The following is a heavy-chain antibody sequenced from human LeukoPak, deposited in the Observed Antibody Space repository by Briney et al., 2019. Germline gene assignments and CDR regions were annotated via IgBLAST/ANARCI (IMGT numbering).Heavy chain of an antibody. CDR1: GFTFSSYA. CDR2: ISGSGGST. V-gene: IGHV3-23*01. Sequence: GGSLRLSCAASGFTFSSYAMSWVRQAPGKGLEWVSAISGSGGSTYYADSVKGRFTISRDNSKNTLYLQMNSLRAEDTAVYYCAKDLSCSGATCYSAFDYWGQGTLVTASS. CDR3: AKDLSCSGATCYSAFDY. J-gene: IGHJ4*02. D-gene: IGHD2-15*01.